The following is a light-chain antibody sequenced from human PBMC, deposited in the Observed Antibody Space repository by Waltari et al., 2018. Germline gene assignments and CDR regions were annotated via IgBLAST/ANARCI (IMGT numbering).Light chain of an antibody. CDR2: DVN. V-gene: IGLV2-8*01. CDR3: NSFAGSNHFPWV. J-gene: IGLJ3*02. CDR1: SSDVGGFNY. Sequence: QSALTQPPSASGSPGQSVAISCTGTSSDVGGFNYVSWYQQYPGKAPQLRIYDVNKRPSGVPDRFSGSKSGNTASLTVSGLQAEDEADYYCNSFAGSNHFPWVFGGGTKLTVL.